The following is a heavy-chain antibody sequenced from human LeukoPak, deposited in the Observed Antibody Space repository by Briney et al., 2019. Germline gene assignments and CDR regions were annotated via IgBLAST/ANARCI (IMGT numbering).Heavy chain of an antibody. D-gene: IGHD5-18*01. J-gene: IGHJ4*02. CDR1: GYSISSGYY. CDR2: IYHSGST. Sequence: SETLSLTCAVSGYSISSGYYWGWIRQPPGKGLEWIGRIYHSGSTYYNPSLKSRATISVDTSKNQFSLKLSSVTAADTAVYYCARHVLRNTAMAELFDYWGQGTLVTVSS. CDR3: ARHVLRNTAMAELFDY. V-gene: IGHV4-38-2*01.